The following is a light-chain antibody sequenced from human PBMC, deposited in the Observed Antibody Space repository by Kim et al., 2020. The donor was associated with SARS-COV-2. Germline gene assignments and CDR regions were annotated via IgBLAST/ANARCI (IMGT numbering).Light chain of an antibody. CDR3: SSRHSTGDHVL. J-gene: IGLJ3*02. CDR1: SLRRYY. CDR2: YKN. V-gene: IGLV3-19*01. Sequence: ALGETAISTRQGDSLRRYYSTWCHQKTGQAPILVIYYKNDRPPGSPDRFSGASSGNTASLTITGAQAEDEGAYYCSSRHSTGDHVLFGGGTQLTVL.